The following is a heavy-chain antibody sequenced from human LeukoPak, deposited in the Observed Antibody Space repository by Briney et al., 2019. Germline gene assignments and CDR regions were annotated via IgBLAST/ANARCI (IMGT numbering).Heavy chain of an antibody. Sequence: SETLSLTCAVYGGSFSGYYWSWIRQPAGKGLEWIGRIYTSGNTNYNPSLKSRVTISLDTSKNQFSLKLRSVTASDTAVYYCARPGLYGDYHADIWGQGTMVTVSS. CDR1: GGSFSGYY. CDR3: ARPGLYGDYHADI. V-gene: IGHV4-59*10. J-gene: IGHJ3*02. D-gene: IGHD4-17*01. CDR2: IYTSGNT.